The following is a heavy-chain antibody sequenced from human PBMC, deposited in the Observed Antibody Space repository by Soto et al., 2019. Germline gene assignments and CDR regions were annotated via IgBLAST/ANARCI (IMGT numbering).Heavy chain of an antibody. Sequence: GGSLRLSCEASGFTFSGFDMHWVRQPTGKGLEWVSSIGTAGDTYYAVSVKGCFTISRDNAKNSLSLQMNSLRAGDMAVYFCAKSQEIGTHFFDSWGQGTQVTVSS. CDR1: GFTFSGFD. D-gene: IGHD6-13*01. CDR3: AKSQEIGTHFFDS. CDR2: IGTAGDT. J-gene: IGHJ4*02. V-gene: IGHV3-13*01.